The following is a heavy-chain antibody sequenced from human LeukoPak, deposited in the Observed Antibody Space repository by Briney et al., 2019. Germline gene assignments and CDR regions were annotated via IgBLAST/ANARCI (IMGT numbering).Heavy chain of an antibody. J-gene: IGHJ4*02. V-gene: IGHV3-33*01. Sequence: GGSLRLSCAASGFTFSSYGMHWVRQAPGKGLEWVAVIWYDGSNKYYADSVKGRFTISRDNSKNTLYLQMNSLRAEDTAVYYCARRSSGWYGLAPGFDYWGQGTLVTVSS. D-gene: IGHD6-19*01. CDR3: ARRSSGWYGLAPGFDY. CDR2: IWYDGSNK. CDR1: GFTFSSYG.